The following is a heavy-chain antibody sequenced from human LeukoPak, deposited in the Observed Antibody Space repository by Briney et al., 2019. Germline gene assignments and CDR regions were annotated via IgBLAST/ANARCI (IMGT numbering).Heavy chain of an antibody. CDR2: ITGSGGST. J-gene: IGHJ4*02. CDR1: GFTFSNYG. CDR3: ARGLDNYGSGSSD. D-gene: IGHD3-10*01. Sequence: GGTLRLSCAASGFTFSNYGLSWVRQAPGKGLEWVSGITGSGGSTYYADSVKGRFTISRDNAKNSLYLQMNSLRAEDTAVYYCARGLDNYGSGSSDWGQGTLVTVSS. V-gene: IGHV3-23*01.